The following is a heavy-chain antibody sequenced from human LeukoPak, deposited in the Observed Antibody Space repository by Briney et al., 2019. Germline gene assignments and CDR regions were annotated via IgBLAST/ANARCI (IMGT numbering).Heavy chain of an antibody. Sequence: GASVKVSCKASGYTFTSYGISWVRQAPGQGLEWMGGIIPIFGTANYAQKFQGRVTITADESTSTAYMELSSLGSEDTAVYYCAGSSGYDILTGPLDYWGQGTLVTVSS. D-gene: IGHD3-9*01. CDR2: IIPIFGTA. J-gene: IGHJ4*02. CDR1: GYTFTSYG. V-gene: IGHV1-69*13. CDR3: AGSSGYDILTGPLDY.